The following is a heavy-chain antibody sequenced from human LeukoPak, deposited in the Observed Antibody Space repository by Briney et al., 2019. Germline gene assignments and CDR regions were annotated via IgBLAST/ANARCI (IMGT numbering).Heavy chain of an antibody. V-gene: IGHV1-8*02. J-gene: IGHJ4*02. CDR1: GYTFTSYD. CDR3: ARDSGQPDIDY. D-gene: IGHD1-14*01. CDR2: MNPNSGNT. Sequence: GASVKVSCKASGYTFTSYDINWVRQATGQGLEWMGWMNPNSGNTGYAQKFQGRVTMTRDTSISTAYMELSRLRSDDTAVYYCARDSGQPDIDYWGQGTLVTVSS.